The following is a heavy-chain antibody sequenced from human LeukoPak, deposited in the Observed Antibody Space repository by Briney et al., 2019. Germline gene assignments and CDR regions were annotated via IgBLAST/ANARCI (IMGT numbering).Heavy chain of an antibody. Sequence: GSLRLSCAASGFTFSSYAMHWVRQAPGKGLEWVAVISYDGSNKYYADSVKGRFTISRDNSKNTLYLQMNSLRAEDTAVYYCAGAGIAAAGTFDYWGQGTLVTVSS. CDR2: ISYDGSNK. J-gene: IGHJ4*02. D-gene: IGHD6-13*01. V-gene: IGHV3-30*01. CDR3: AGAGIAAAGTFDY. CDR1: GFTFSSYA.